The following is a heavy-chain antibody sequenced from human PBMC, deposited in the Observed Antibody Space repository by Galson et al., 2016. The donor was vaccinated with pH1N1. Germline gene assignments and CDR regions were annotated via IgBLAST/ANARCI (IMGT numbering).Heavy chain of an antibody. CDR3: AYKMDV. Sequence: LRLSCAASGFTFSHCGMFWVRQAAGRGLEWVAFIEHDGTEKYNVDSVKGRFTISRDNAKNSVYLQMNNLRAEDTALYYCAYKMDVWGQGTTVIVFS. J-gene: IGHJ6*02. CDR2: IEHDGTEK. CDR1: GFTFSHCG. V-gene: IGHV3-33*03. D-gene: IGHD1-1*01.